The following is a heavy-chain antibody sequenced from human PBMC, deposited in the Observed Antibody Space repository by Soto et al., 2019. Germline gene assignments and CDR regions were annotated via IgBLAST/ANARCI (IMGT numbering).Heavy chain of an antibody. Sequence: GGSMRLSCAASGFTFDYYGMHWVRKAPGKGLEWVSGISWNSGSIGYADSVKGRFTISRDNAKNSLYLQMNSVRAEDTALYYCAKVYYDILTGHKSAFDIWGQGTMVTVSS. CDR1: GFTFDYYG. J-gene: IGHJ3*02. D-gene: IGHD3-9*01. CDR3: AKVYYDILTGHKSAFDI. CDR2: ISWNSGSI. V-gene: IGHV3-9*01.